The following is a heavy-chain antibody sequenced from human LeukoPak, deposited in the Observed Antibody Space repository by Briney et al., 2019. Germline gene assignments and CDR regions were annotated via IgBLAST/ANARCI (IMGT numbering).Heavy chain of an antibody. Sequence: SETLSITCTVSGGSISSYYWSWIRQPPGKGLEWIAYISYSGSTNYNPSLRSRVTISLDTSKNHFSLKLSSVTAADTAVYYCARQNSGYDLGPFAYWGQGTLVTVSS. CDR1: GGSISSYY. CDR3: ARQNSGYDLGPFAY. CDR2: ISYSGST. D-gene: IGHD5-12*01. V-gene: IGHV4-59*08. J-gene: IGHJ4*02.